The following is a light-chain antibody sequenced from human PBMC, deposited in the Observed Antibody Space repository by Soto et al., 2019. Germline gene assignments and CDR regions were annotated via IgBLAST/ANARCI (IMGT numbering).Light chain of an antibody. CDR3: QQYGSSPLT. Sequence: DIVLTQSPGTLSLSPGERATLSCRASQSIGSSYLAWYQQKPGQAPRLLIYGVFSRATGIPDRFSGSGSGTDYPRTISRLEPEEFAVYYCQQYGSSPLTIGPGTKVYIK. V-gene: IGKV3-20*01. CDR2: GVF. J-gene: IGKJ3*01. CDR1: QSIGSSY.